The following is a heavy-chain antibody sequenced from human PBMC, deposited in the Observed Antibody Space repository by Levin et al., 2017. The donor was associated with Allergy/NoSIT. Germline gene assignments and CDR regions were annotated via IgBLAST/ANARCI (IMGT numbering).Heavy chain of an antibody. V-gene: IGHV3-48*01. CDR1: GFTFSSYS. Sequence: SCVGSGFTFSSYSINWVRQAPGKGLEWLSYIGSGSSPIYYADSVKGRFTISRDDVKDSLYLQMNSLRPEDTAVYYCARYGGSGFNQWGQGTLVIVSS. D-gene: IGHD6-19*01. J-gene: IGHJ4*02. CDR2: IGSGSSPI. CDR3: ARYGGSGFNQ.